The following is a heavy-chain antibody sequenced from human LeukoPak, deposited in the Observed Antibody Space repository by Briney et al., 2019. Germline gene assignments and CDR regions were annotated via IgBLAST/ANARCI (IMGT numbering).Heavy chain of an antibody. CDR3: AISLITGTTGVHYYYMDV. CDR1: GYSFTSYW. CDR2: IYPGDSDT. Sequence: GESLKTSCKGSGYSFTSYWIGWVRQMPGKGLEWMGIIYPGDSDTRYSPSFQGQVTISADKSISTAYLQWSSLKASDTAMYYCAISLITGTTGVHYYYMDVWGKGTTVTVSS. D-gene: IGHD1-7*01. J-gene: IGHJ6*03. V-gene: IGHV5-51*01.